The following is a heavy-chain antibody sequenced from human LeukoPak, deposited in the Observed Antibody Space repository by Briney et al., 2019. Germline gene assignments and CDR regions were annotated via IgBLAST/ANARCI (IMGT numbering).Heavy chain of an antibody. CDR2: ISAYNGNT. CDR3: ARISYYYDSSGYYYVWFDP. V-gene: IGHV1-18*01. Sequence: GASVKVSCKASGYTFTSYGISWVRQAPGQGLEWMGWISAYNGNTNYAQKLQGRVTMTTDTSTSTAYMELRSLRSDDTAVYYCARISYYYDSSGYYYVWFDPWGQGTLVTVSS. D-gene: IGHD3-22*01. J-gene: IGHJ5*02. CDR1: GYTFTSYG.